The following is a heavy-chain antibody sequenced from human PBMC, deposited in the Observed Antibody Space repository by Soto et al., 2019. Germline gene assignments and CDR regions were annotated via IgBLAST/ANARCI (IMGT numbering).Heavy chain of an antibody. CDR3: ASTTRAKYDSSGIYGMDV. D-gene: IGHD3-22*01. V-gene: IGHV1-69*13. CDR2: IIPIFGTA. CDR1: GGTFSSYA. Sequence: SVKVSCKASGGTFSSYAISWVRQAPGQGLEWMGGIIPIFGTANYAQKFQGRVTITADESTSTACMELSSLRSEDTAVYYCASTTRAKYDSSGIYGMDVWGQGTTVTVSS. J-gene: IGHJ6*02.